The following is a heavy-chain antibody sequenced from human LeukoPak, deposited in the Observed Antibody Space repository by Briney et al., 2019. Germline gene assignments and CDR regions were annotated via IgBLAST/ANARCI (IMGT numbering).Heavy chain of an antibody. CDR1: GYTFIGYF. CDR3: ARVRPLEVVVTAIRGDYYYYMDV. CDR2: INPNSGGT. Sequence: GASVKVSCTASGYTFIGYFMHWVRQAPGQGLEWMGWINPNSGGTNYAQKFQGRVTMTTDTSTSTAYMELRSLRSDDTAVYYCARVRPLEVVVTAIRGDYYYYMDVWGKGTTVTISS. D-gene: IGHD2-21*02. V-gene: IGHV1-2*02. J-gene: IGHJ6*03.